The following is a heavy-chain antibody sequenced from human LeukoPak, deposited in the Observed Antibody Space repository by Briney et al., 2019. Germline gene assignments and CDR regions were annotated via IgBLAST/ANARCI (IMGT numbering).Heavy chain of an antibody. Sequence: GSLRLSCAASGFTFTNYAMTWVRQAPGKGLEWVSSISASGVMTYYADSVKGRFTVPRDNSKNSLYLQMSSLTAADTAVYYCAKDRSIGTYYTFDHWGQGTLVTVSS. J-gene: IGHJ4*02. CDR3: AKDRSIGTYYTFDH. D-gene: IGHD1-26*01. V-gene: IGHV3-23*01. CDR1: GFTFTNYA. CDR2: ISASGVMT.